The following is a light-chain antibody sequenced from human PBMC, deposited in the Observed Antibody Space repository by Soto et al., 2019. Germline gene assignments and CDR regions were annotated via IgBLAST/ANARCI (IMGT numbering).Light chain of an antibody. CDR3: QQHNAWPLT. V-gene: IGKV3D-15*01. Sequence: EIVMTQSPATLSVSPGETATLSCRASQTLGNKLAWYQQKPGQAPRLLIYGASTRATGIPARFSVSGSGTEFTLTINSLQSEDFAIYYCQQHNAWPLTFGPGTKVDLK. CDR2: GAS. CDR1: QTLGNK. J-gene: IGKJ3*01.